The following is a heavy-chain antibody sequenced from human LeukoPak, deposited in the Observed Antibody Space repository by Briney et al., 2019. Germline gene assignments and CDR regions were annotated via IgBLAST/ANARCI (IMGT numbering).Heavy chain of an antibody. CDR1: GGTFSSFA. J-gene: IGHJ4*02. V-gene: IGHV1-69*05. Sequence: SVKVSCKASGGTFSSFAISWVRQAPGQGLEWMGGIIPIFGTANYAQKFQGRVTITTDESTSTAYMELSSLRSEDTAVYYCARGGYSSSWQGDFDYWGQGTLVTVSS. CDR3: ARGGYSSSWQGDFDY. CDR2: IIPIFGTA. D-gene: IGHD6-13*01.